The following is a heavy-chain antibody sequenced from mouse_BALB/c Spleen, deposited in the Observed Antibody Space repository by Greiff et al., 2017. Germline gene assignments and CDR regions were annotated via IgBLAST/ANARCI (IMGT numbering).Heavy chain of an antibody. CDR3: ARRDYFDY. Sequence: QVQLKQSGAELAKPGASVKMSCKASGYTFTSYWMHWVKQRPGQGLEWIGYINPSTGYTEYNQKFKDKATLTADKSSSTAYMQLSSLTSEDSAVYYCARRDYFDYWGQGTTLTVSS. J-gene: IGHJ2*01. V-gene: IGHV1-7*01. CDR2: INPSTGYT. CDR1: GYTFTSYW.